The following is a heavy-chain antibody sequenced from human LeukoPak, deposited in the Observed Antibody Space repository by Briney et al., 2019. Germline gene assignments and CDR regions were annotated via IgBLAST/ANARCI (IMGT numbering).Heavy chain of an antibody. Sequence: GESLKISCQGSGYTFTSYWSGWVRQMPGKGLEWMGSIYPGDSDTKYSPSFQGQVTISVDKSTNTAYLQWKSLKASDTAMYYCARGDVVRGVSWFDSWGQGALVTVSS. CDR2: IYPGDSDT. CDR1: GYTFTSYW. CDR3: ARGDVVRGVSWFDS. V-gene: IGHV5-51*01. J-gene: IGHJ5*01. D-gene: IGHD2-21*02.